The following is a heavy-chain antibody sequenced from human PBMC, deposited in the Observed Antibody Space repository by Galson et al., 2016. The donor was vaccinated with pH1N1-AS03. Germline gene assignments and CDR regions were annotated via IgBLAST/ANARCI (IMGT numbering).Heavy chain of an antibody. CDR3: ARWSNDYGSY. V-gene: IGHV5-51*01. Sequence: QSGAEVKKPGESLRISCKGSGYRFANYWITWVRQMPGKGLEWMGIIYPSDSDTRYNSSFQGQVTISADTSISTAYLQWNSLKASDTAIHYCARWSNDYGSYWGQGTLVTVSS. CDR1: GYRFANYW. J-gene: IGHJ4*02. CDR2: IYPSDSDT. D-gene: IGHD4-17*01.